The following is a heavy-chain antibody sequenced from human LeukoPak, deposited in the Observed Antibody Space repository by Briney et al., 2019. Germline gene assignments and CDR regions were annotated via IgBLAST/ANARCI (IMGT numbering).Heavy chain of an antibody. J-gene: IGHJ3*02. CDR1: GYTFTKYY. CDR2: INPNSGGT. V-gene: IGHV1-2*02. Sequence: ASVKVSCKASGYTFTKYYIHWVRQAPGQGLEWMGWINPNSGGTNYAQKFQGRVTMTRDTSISTAYMELSRLRSDDTAVYYCARPVTTVVTEDAFDIWGQGTMVTVSS. CDR3: ARPVTTVVTEDAFDI. D-gene: IGHD4-23*01.